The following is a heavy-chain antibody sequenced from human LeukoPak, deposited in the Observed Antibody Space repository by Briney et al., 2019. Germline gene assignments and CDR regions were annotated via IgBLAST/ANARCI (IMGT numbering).Heavy chain of an antibody. CDR3: ARSGPDAFDI. V-gene: IGHV3-30*02. CDR2: IRHDGNYK. J-gene: IGHJ3*02. CDR1: GFTFSRHG. Sequence: GGSLRLSCAASGFTFSRHGMHWVRQAPGKGLEWVAFIRHDGNYKYYGDSVKGRLTISRDNSKNTLHLQMNSLRAEDTAVYYCARSGPDAFDIWGQGTMVTVSS.